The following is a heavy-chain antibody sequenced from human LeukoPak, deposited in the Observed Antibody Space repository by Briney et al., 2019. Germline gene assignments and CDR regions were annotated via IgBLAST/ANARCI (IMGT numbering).Heavy chain of an antibody. V-gene: IGHV1-18*01. D-gene: IGHD3-10*01. CDR2: ISAYNGNT. J-gene: IGHJ4*02. Sequence: ASVKVSCKASGYTFTSYGISWVRQAPGQGLEWMGWISAYNGNTNYAQKLQGRVTMTTDTSTSTAYMELRSLRSDDTAVYYCARAVAMVRGVITTVFDYWGQGTLVTVSS. CDR1: GYTFTSYG. CDR3: ARAVAMVRGVITTVFDY.